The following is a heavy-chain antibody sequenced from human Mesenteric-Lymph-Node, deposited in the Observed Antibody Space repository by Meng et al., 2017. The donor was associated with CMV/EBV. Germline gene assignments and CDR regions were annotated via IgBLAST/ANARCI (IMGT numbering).Heavy chain of an antibody. J-gene: IGHJ6*02. D-gene: IGHD4-23*01. Sequence: GESLKISCAASGFTFSNYEMNWVRQAPGKGLEWVSYIGGSGNSVYYADSVKGRFTIPRDNAKNSLYLQMNSLRVEDTAVYYCATDTVVIPRTDYYGMDVWGQGTTVTVSS. CDR3: ATDTVVIPRTDYYGMDV. CDR2: IGGSGNSV. CDR1: GFTFSNYE. V-gene: IGHV3-48*03.